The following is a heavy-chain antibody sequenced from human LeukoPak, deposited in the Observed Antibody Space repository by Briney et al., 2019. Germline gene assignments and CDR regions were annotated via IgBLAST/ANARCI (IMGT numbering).Heavy chain of an antibody. Sequence: PSETLSLTCTVSGGSISSYYWSWIRQPPGKGLEWIGYIYYSGSTNYNPSLKSRVTISVDTSKNQFSLKLSSVTAADTAVYYCARSALSEAGTPYFDYWGQGTLVTVSS. CDR3: ARSALSEAGTPYFDY. CDR1: GGSISSYY. CDR2: IYYSGST. J-gene: IGHJ4*02. V-gene: IGHV4-59*08. D-gene: IGHD6-13*01.